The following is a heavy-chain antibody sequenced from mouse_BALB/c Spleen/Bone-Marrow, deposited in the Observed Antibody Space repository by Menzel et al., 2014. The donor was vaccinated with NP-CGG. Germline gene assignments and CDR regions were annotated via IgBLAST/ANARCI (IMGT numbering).Heavy chain of an antibody. CDR1: GFSLTSYG. CDR2: IWAGGST. D-gene: IGHD2-1*01. J-gene: IGHJ4*01. CDR3: ARDENYYGNYGAMDY. V-gene: IGHV2-9*02. Sequence: VKLMESGPGLVAPSQRLSITCTVSGFSLTSYGVHWVRQPPGKGLEWLGVIWAGGSTNYNSALMSRLSISKDSSKSQVFLKMNSLQTDDTAMYYCARDENYYGNYGAMDYWGQGTSVTVSS.